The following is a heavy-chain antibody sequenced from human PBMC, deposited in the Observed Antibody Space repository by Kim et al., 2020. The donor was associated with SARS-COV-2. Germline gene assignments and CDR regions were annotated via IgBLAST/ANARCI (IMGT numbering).Heavy chain of an antibody. CDR2: TYYRSKWNN. Sequence: SQTLSLTCAISGESVSSNSAAWNWIRQSPSRGLEWLGRTYYRSKWNNDYAVSVKRRITINPDTSKNQFSLQLNSVTPEDTAVYYCARGSTLGGVGMDVWGQGTTVTVSS. CDR1: GESVSSNSAA. V-gene: IGHV6-1*01. J-gene: IGHJ6*02. D-gene: IGHD3-10*01. CDR3: ARGSTLGGVGMDV.